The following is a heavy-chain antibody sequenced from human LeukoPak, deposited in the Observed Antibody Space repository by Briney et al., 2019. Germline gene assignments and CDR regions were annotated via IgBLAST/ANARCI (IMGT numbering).Heavy chain of an antibody. CDR2: INPSNGGT. Sequence: ASVKVSCKASGYSFIGYYMHWVRQAPGQGLEWMGRINPSNGGTNYANEFKGRVTMTRDTSISTAYMKLSRLRSDDTAAYYCARGGGYGYGIDYWGQGTLVTVSS. D-gene: IGHD5-12*01. V-gene: IGHV1-2*06. CDR3: ARGGGYGYGIDY. CDR1: GYSFIGYY. J-gene: IGHJ4*02.